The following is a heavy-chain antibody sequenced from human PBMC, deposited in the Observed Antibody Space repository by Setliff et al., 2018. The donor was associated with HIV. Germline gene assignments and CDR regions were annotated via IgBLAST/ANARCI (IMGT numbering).Heavy chain of an antibody. D-gene: IGHD1-1*01. CDR3: AKQPGGHSFFDR. CDR2: IHHSGST. V-gene: IGHV4-59*11. J-gene: IGHJ4*02. Sequence: PSETLSLTCTVSGDFSNIQWWTWMRQSPGLGLQWIESIHHSGSTYYDPSLKNRVTLSVDTSNNQVSLTLTSVTAADTAVYYCAKQPGGHSFFDRWGQGILVTVSS. CDR1: GDFSNIQW.